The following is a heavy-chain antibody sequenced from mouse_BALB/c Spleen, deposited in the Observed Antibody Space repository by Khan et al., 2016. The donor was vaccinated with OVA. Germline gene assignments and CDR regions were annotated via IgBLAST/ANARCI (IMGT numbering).Heavy chain of an antibody. V-gene: IGHV1-4*01. CDR3: ARGGAYYRSDGWFSY. Sequence: QVQLKQSGAELARPGASVKMSCKASGYTFTTYTMHWVKQRPGKGLEWIGYINPSNGYTNYNQKFKDKSILTVDKSSSTAYMQLSSLTSDYSAVYYCARGGAYYRSDGWFSYWGQGTLVTVSA. D-gene: IGHD2-14*01. CDR1: GYTFTTYT. J-gene: IGHJ3*01. CDR2: INPSNGYT.